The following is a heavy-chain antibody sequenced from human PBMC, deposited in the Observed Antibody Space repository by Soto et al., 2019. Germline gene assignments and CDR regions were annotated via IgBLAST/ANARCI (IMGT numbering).Heavy chain of an antibody. CDR2: IKSDGSST. CDR3: ARSDWFDP. CDR1: GFTFSTYW. V-gene: IGHV3-74*01. Sequence: PGGSLRLSCAASGFTFSTYWMHWVRQAPGKGLVWVSRIKSDGSSTSYADSVKGRFTISRDNAKNTLYLQMNSLRVEDTAVHYCARSDWFDPWGQGTLVTVSS. J-gene: IGHJ5*02.